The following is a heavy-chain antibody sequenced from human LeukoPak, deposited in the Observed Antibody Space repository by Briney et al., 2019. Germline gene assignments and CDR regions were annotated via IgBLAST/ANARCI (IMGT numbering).Heavy chain of an antibody. CDR2: INPNSGGT. J-gene: IGHJ4*02. Sequence: ASVKVSCKTSGYTFTGYYIHWVRQAPGQGREWMGWINPNSGGTNYAQKFQRRVTMTRDTSISTAYMEMSSVRSDDTAVYYCARGSRTQLWKLDYWGQGTLVTVSS. V-gene: IGHV1-2*02. CDR1: GYTFTGYY. D-gene: IGHD5-18*01. CDR3: ARGSRTQLWKLDY.